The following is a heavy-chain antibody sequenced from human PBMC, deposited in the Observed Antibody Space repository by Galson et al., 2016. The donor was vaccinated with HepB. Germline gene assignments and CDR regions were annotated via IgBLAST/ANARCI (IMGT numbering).Heavy chain of an antibody. J-gene: IGHJ6*02. V-gene: IGHV3-21*01. CDR1: GFRFSSYT. CDR3: ARDRGRDTLRTGSGNYYYYGMDV. Sequence: SLRLSCAASGFRFSSYTMNWVRPAPAKGLEWVSSISSSSNKIFYADSVKGRFTVSRDNAKNALFLQLSSLRSEDTALYFCARDRGRDTLRTGSGNYYYYGMDVWGRGTTVTVSS. D-gene: IGHD1-1*01. CDR2: ISSSSNKI.